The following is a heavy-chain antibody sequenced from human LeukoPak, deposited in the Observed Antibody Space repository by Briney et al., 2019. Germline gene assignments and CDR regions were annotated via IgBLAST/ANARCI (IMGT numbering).Heavy chain of an antibody. Sequence: GGSLRLSCAASGFTFRDYGMSWVRQAPGKGLEWVSALTGSGGTTYYADSVKGRFTISRDNSKNTLYLQMNSLTAEDTAVYYCARRSGIAVAGAFDYWGQGTLVTVSS. CDR2: LTGSGGTT. CDR1: GFTFRDYG. D-gene: IGHD6-19*01. J-gene: IGHJ4*02. V-gene: IGHV3-23*01. CDR3: ARRSGIAVAGAFDY.